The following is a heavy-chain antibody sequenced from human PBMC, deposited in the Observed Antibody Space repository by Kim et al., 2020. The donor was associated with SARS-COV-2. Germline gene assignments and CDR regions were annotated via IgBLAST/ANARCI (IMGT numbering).Heavy chain of an antibody. V-gene: IGHV1-46*04. CDR2: ITPIDGCT. Sequence: ASVKVSCKASGYRFTNNKIHWVRQAPGQGLEWMAIITPIDGCTVYAQNLQGRLTVTRDTSTSTVYMELSSLRSDDTAVYYCARDNIDWAFDIWGQGTMVTVSS. CDR3: ARDNIDWAFDI. D-gene: IGHD2-21*01. CDR1: GYRFTNNK. J-gene: IGHJ3*02.